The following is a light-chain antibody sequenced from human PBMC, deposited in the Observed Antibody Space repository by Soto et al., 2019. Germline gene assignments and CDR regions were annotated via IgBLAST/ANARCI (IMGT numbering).Light chain of an antibody. CDR1: QDVRNR. CDR2: GAS. CDR3: QQSYSTLIT. J-gene: IGKJ5*01. V-gene: IGKV1-6*01. Sequence: AIQVTQSPTSLSASVGDRVTITCRTSQDVRNRLGWYQQKPGKAPKLLIYGASSLQGGVSSRFSGSGFGTDFTLTISSLQPEDFATYYCQQSYSTLITFGQGTRLEIK.